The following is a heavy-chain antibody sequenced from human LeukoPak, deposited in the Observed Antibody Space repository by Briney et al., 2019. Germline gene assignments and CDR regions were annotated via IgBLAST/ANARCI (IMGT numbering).Heavy chain of an antibody. Sequence: GGSLRLSCAASGFTVSSHYMNWVRQAPGKGLEWVSVIYSGGTTYYADSVKAGFTISRDNSKNTLYLQMNSLRAEDTAVYYCARDQDSGYGDAFDIWGQGTMVTVSS. CDR3: ARDQDSGYGDAFDI. D-gene: IGHD5-12*01. CDR1: GFTVSSHY. V-gene: IGHV3-66*01. J-gene: IGHJ3*02. CDR2: IYSGGTT.